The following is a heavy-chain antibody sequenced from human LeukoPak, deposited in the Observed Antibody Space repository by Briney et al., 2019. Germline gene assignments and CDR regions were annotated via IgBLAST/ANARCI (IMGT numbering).Heavy chain of an antibody. D-gene: IGHD7-27*01. CDR1: GYTFTSYD. Sequence: ASVKVSCKASGYTFTSYDFNWVRQATGQRPEWMGWMSLNSGDTGYAQKFQDRVTMTRNTSISTAYMELSSLRSDDTAVYYCARGPPNWGYDYWGPGTLVTVSS. CDR3: ARGPPNWGYDY. V-gene: IGHV1-8*01. CDR2: MSLNSGDT. J-gene: IGHJ4*02.